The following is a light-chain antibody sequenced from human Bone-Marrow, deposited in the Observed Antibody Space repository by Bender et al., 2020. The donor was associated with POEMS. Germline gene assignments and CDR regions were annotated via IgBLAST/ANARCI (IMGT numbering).Light chain of an antibody. CDR2: EVS. J-gene: IGLJ3*02. CDR1: NNDFGSYKF. Sequence: QSALTQPASVSGSPGQSITISCTGTNNDFGSYKFVSWYQQHPGRAPKLMIYEVSKRPSGISNRFSASKSGNTASLTISGLQADDEADYYCSSFTSSSTLVFGGGTKLTVL. CDR3: SSFTSSSTLV. V-gene: IGLV2-14*02.